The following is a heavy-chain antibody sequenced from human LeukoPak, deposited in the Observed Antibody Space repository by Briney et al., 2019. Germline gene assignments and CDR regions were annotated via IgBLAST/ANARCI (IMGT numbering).Heavy chain of an antibody. D-gene: IGHD1-26*01. CDR1: GFTFSSYS. Sequence: PGGSLRLSCAASGFTFSSYSIHWVRQTPDKGLEWVAVILADGSNKYYADSVKGRFTISRDNSRNTLYLQTNSLRAEDTAVYYCANPGELGNFDYWGQGTLVTVSS. J-gene: IGHJ4*02. CDR3: ANPGELGNFDY. CDR2: ILADGSNK. V-gene: IGHV3-30-3*01.